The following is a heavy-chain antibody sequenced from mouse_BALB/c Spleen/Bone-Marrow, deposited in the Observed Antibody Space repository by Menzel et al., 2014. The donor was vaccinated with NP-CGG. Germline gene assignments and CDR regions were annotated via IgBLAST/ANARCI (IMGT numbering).Heavy chain of an antibody. CDR2: INPSNGRT. CDR1: GYTFTSYW. CDR3: ARWYEGY. Sequence: QVQLQQSGAELAKPGASVKLSCKASGYTFTSYWMHWVKQRPGQGLEWIGEINPSNGRTNYNEKFKSKATLTVDKSSSTAYMQLSSLTSEDSAVYYCARWYEGYWGQGTTLTVSS. D-gene: IGHD2-14*01. J-gene: IGHJ2*01. V-gene: IGHV1S81*02.